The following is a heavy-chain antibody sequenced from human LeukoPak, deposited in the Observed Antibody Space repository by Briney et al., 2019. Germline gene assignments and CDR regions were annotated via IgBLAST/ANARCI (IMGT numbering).Heavy chain of an antibody. CDR2: IYYSGST. CDR1: GGSISSSSYY. CDR3: ARGQHDYGDY. V-gene: IGHV4-39*07. J-gene: IGHJ4*02. Sequence: KPSETLSLTCTVSGGSISSSSYYWGWIRQPPGKGLEWIGSIYYSGSTYYNPSLKSRVTISVDTSKNQFSLKLSSVTAADTAVYYCARGQHDYGDYWGQGTLVTVSS.